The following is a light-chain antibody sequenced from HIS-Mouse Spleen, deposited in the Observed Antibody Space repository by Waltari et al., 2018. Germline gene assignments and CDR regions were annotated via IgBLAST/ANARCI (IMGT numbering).Light chain of an antibody. CDR2: AAS. Sequence: DLQMTQSPSSLSASVGDRVTSTCRASQSISSYLNWYQQKPGKAPKLLIYAASSLQSGVPSRFSGSGSGTDFTLTISSLQPEDFATYYCQQSYSTLRTFGPGTKVDIK. CDR1: QSISSY. J-gene: IGKJ3*01. CDR3: QQSYSTLRT. V-gene: IGKV1-39*01.